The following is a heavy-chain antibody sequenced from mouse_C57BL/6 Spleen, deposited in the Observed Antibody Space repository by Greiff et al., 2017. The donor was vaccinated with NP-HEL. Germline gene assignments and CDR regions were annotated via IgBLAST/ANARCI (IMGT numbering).Heavy chain of an antibody. CDR2: IYPRSGNT. CDR1: GYTFTSYG. Sequence: VQLQQSGAELGRPGASVKLSCKASGYTFTSYGISWVKQRTGQGLEWIGEIYPRSGNTYYNEKFKGKATMTADKSSSTAYLGLRSLTFEDSAVYFCANHWDYFDYWGQGTTLTVSS. V-gene: IGHV1-81*01. CDR3: ANHWDYFDY. D-gene: IGHD4-1*01. J-gene: IGHJ2*01.